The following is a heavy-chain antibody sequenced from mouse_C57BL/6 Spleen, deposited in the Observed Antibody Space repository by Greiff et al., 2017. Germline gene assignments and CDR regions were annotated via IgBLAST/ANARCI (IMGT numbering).Heavy chain of an antibody. D-gene: IGHD2-4*01. CDR1: GYTFTSYW. J-gene: IGHJ3*01. CDR3: ARGGDYDYDVDAY. Sequence: QVQLQQPGTVLVKPGASVKLSCKASGYTFTSYWMHWVKQRPGQGLEWIGNINPSNGGTNYNEKFKSKATLTLDKSSSTAYMQLSSLTSEDSAVYYCARGGDYDYDVDAYWGQGTLVTVSA. CDR2: INPSNGGT. V-gene: IGHV1-53*01.